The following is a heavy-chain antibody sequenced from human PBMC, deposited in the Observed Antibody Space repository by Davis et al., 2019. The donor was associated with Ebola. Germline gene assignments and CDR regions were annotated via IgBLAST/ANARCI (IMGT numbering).Heavy chain of an antibody. CDR1: GFTFSSYE. CDR2: ISSSGSTI. D-gene: IGHD6-13*01. V-gene: IGHV3-48*03. J-gene: IGHJ5*02. CDR3: TSRIAAARTLNP. Sequence: GESLKISCAASGFTFSSYEMNWVRQAPGKGLEWVSYISSSGSTIYYADSVKGRFTISRDNAKNSLYLQMNSLKTEDTAVYYCTSRIAAARTLNPWGQGTLVTVSS.